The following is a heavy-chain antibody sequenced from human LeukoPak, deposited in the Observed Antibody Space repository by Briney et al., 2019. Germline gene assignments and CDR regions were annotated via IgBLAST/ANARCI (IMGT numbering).Heavy chain of an antibody. Sequence: GGSLRLSCEITGFVVSNNYMTWVRQAPGKGLEWVALIYVGGHTCHADSVKGRFAISSDNAKNTLYLHMNSLRAEDTAVYYCAKGGNYDGNYYAAWFFDVWGRGTRVTVSS. J-gene: IGHJ2*01. CDR1: GFVVSNNY. D-gene: IGHD5-24*01. V-gene: IGHV3-53*01. CDR3: AKGGNYDGNYYAAWFFDV. CDR2: IYVGGHT.